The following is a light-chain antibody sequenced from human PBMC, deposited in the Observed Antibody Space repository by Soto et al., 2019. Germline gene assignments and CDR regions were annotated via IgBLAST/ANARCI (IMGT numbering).Light chain of an antibody. CDR3: QQYGSSPPT. CDR2: GAS. Sequence: EIVLTQSPGTLSLSPGVRASLSCRDSQSVSSSYLAWYRQKPGQAPRLLIYGASSRATGIPDRFSGSGSGTDFTLTISRLEPEDFAVYYCQQYGSSPPTFGQGTKVEIK. CDR1: QSVSSSY. J-gene: IGKJ1*01. V-gene: IGKV3-20*01.